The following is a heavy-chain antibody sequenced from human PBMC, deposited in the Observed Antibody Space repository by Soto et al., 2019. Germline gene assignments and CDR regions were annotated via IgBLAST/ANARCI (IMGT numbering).Heavy chain of an antibody. J-gene: IGHJ3*02. CDR2: IYYSGST. CDR3: ARVWGGAFDI. CDR1: GGSISSYY. D-gene: IGHD3-10*01. Sequence: SETLSLTCTVSGGSISSYYWSWIRQPPGKGLEWIGYIYYSGSTNYNPSLKSRVTISVDTSKNQFSPKLSSVTAADTAVYYCARVWGGAFDIWGQGTMVTVSS. V-gene: IGHV4-59*01.